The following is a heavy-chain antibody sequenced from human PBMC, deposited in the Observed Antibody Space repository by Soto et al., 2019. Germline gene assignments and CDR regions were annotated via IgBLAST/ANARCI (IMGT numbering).Heavy chain of an antibody. D-gene: IGHD6-19*01. CDR1: GYTFTGYY. Sequence: ASVKVSCKASGYTFTGYYMHWVRQAPGQGLEWMGWINPNSGGTNYAQKFQGWVTMTRDTSISTAYMELSRLRSDDTAVYYCARDPAVAVLELATFDYWGQGTLVTVSS. J-gene: IGHJ4*02. CDR3: ARDPAVAVLELATFDY. CDR2: INPNSGGT. V-gene: IGHV1-2*04.